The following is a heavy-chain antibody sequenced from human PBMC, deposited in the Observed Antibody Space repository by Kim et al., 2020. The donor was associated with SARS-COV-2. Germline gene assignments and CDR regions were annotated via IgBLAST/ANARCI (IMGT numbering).Heavy chain of an antibody. CDR2: ISSSSSYT. V-gene: IGHV3-11*06. J-gene: IGHJ6*02. D-gene: IGHD2-2*02. Sequence: GGSLRLSCAASGFTFSDYYMSWIRQAPGKGLEWVSYISSSSSYTNYADSVKGRFTISRDNAKNSLYLQMNSLRAEDTAVYYCARGEGIVVVPAAIGDYYYGMDVWGQGTTVTVSS. CDR1: GFTFSDYY. CDR3: ARGEGIVVVPAAIGDYYYGMDV.